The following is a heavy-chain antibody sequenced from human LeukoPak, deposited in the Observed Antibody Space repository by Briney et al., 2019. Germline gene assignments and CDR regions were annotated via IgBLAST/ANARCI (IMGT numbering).Heavy chain of an antibody. V-gene: IGHV3-7*01. CDR2: IKQDGTEK. J-gene: IGHJ5*02. CDR3: ARDAEVGTLFGVLSRYNWFDP. Sequence: GGSLRLSCAASGFSFNYFWMSWVRQAPGKGLEWVATIKQDGTEKYYADSVKGRFTISRDNAKKSLYLQMNSLRAEDTAVYYCARDAEVGTLFGVLSRYNWFDPWGQGALVTVSS. D-gene: IGHD3-3*01. CDR1: GFSFNYFW.